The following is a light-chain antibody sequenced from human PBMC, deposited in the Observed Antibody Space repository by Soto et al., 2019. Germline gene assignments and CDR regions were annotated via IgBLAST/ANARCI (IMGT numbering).Light chain of an antibody. CDR2: WAS. V-gene: IGKV4-1*01. CDR3: LQYYGPPQT. Sequence: DIVMTQSPDSLAVSLGERATINCKSSQSVLYSSSGNNYLAWYQQKPGQPPKLLIYWASTRESGVPDRFSGSGSGTDFTLTINSLQAEDVAVYYCLQYYGPPQTFGQGTKVDIK. CDR1: QSVLYSSSGNNY. J-gene: IGKJ1*01.